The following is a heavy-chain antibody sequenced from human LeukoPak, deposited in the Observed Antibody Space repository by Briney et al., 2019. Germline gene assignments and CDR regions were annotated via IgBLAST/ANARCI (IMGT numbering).Heavy chain of an antibody. CDR3: ARARYYYEADDAFDI. Sequence: ASVKVSCKASGYTFTGYYMHWVRQAPGQGLEWMGWINPNSGGTNYAQKFQGRVTMTRDTSISTAYMELSRLRSDDTAVYYCARARYYYEADDAFDIWGQGTMVTVSS. CDR1: GYTFTGYY. CDR2: INPNSGGT. J-gene: IGHJ3*02. D-gene: IGHD3-22*01. V-gene: IGHV1-2*02.